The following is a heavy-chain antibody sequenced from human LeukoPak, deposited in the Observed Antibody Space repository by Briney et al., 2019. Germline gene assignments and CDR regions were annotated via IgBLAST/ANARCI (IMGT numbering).Heavy chain of an antibody. CDR1: GDSVSSNSAA. J-gene: IGHJ3*02. CDR3: ARGGQWLVLRAFDI. V-gene: IGHV6-1*01. CDR2: TYYRSKWYN. D-gene: IGHD6-19*01. Sequence: SQTLSLTCAISGDSVSSNSAAWNWIRQSPSRGLEWLGRTYYRSKWYNDYAVSVKSRITINPDTSKNQFSLQLNSVTPEATAVYYCARGGQWLVLRAFDIWGQGTMVTVSS.